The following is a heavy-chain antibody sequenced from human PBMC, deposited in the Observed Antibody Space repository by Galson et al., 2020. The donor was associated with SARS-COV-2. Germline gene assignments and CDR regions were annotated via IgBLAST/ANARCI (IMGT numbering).Heavy chain of an antibody. Sequence: SETLSLTRPVPGDSISPSIYYCAWIRQRPGTGLDWIGSIHYSGSPYYNPSLKTLVTIPVDKSKNQFYLKCTSVTAADTAMYYCARDLSSNQLQEACDIWGQGTMVSVSS. CDR2: IHYSGSP. CDR1: GDSISPSIYY. J-gene: IGHJ3*02. V-gene: IGHV4-39*07. CDR3: ARDLSSNQLQEACDI. D-gene: IGHD4-4*01.